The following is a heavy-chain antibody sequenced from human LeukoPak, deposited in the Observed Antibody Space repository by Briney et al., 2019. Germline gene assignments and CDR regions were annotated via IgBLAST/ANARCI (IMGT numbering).Heavy chain of an antibody. Sequence: PSQTLSLTCTVSGGSISSGGYYWSWIRQPPGKGLEWIGYIYYSGSTNYNPSLKSRVTISVDTSKNQFSLKLSSVTAADTAVYYCARGGGSKRSLDYWGQGTLVTVSS. V-gene: IGHV4-61*08. CDR1: GGSISSGGYY. J-gene: IGHJ4*02. CDR2: IYYSGST. CDR3: ARGGGSKRSLDY. D-gene: IGHD2-15*01.